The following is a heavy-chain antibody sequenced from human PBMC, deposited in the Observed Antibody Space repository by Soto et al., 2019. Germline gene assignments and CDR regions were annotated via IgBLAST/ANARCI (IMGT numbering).Heavy chain of an antibody. Sequence: QVQLVQSGAEVKKPGSSVKVSCRASGGTFSSYAVSWVRQAPGQGLEWMGVIIPLLGSPKYAQKFQGRVTNTADDSATTAYMELTGLRSDDTAVYYCARESSSPNYYYYGMDVWGQGTTVTVSS. CDR3: ARESSSPNYYYYGMDV. J-gene: IGHJ6*02. D-gene: IGHD2-2*01. CDR2: IIPLLGSP. V-gene: IGHV1-69*01. CDR1: GGTFSSYA.